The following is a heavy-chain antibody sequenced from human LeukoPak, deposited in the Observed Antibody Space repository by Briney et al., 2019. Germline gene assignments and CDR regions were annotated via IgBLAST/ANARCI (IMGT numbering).Heavy chain of an antibody. D-gene: IGHD3-10*01. J-gene: IGHJ6*04. Sequence: ASVKVSCKASGYTFTGYYMHWVRQAPGQGLEWMGWINPNSGGTNYAQKFQGWVTMTRDTSISTAYMELSRLRSDDTAVYYCARERGELWSGETYYGMDVWGKGTTVTVSS. CDR2: INPNSGGT. V-gene: IGHV1-2*04. CDR3: ARERGELWSGETYYGMDV. CDR1: GYTFTGYY.